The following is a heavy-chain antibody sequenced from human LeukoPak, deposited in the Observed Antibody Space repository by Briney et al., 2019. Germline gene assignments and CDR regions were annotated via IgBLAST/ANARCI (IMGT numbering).Heavy chain of an antibody. D-gene: IGHD2-2*02. Sequence: GGSLRLSCAASGFTFSSYAMSWVRQAPGKGLEWVSYISSSGSTIYYADSVKGRFTISRDNAKNSLYLQMNSLRAEDTAVYYCARSPLLYPAPFDYWGQGTLVTVSS. CDR2: ISSSGSTI. CDR3: ARSPLLYPAPFDY. V-gene: IGHV3-48*04. CDR1: GFTFSSYA. J-gene: IGHJ4*02.